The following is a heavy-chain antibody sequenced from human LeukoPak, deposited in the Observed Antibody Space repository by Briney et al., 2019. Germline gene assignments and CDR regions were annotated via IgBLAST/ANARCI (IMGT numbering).Heavy chain of an antibody. D-gene: IGHD6-19*01. J-gene: IGHJ4*02. CDR2: IYTSGST. CDR3: AADVAVAGQRGFDY. CDR1: GGSISSYY. Sequence: PSETLSLTCTVSGGSISSYYWSWIRQPAGKGLEWIGRIYTSGSTNYNPSLKSRVTMSVDTSKNQFSLKLSSVTAADTAVYHCAADVAVAGQRGFDYWGQGTLVTVSS. V-gene: IGHV4-4*07.